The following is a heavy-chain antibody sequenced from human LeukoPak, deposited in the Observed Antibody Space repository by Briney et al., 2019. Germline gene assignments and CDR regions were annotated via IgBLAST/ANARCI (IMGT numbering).Heavy chain of an antibody. D-gene: IGHD3-9*01. CDR3: LKAEDGIRYFDWLRFANWFDP. V-gene: IGHV3-23*01. CDR1: GFTFSSYA. J-gene: IGHJ5*02. CDR2: ISGSGGST. Sequence: GGSLRLSCAVSGFTFSSYAMSWVRQAPGKGLEWVSAISGSGGSTYYADSVKGRFTISRDNCKNTLYMQMNSLSAEDTAVYFFLKAEDGIRYFDWLRFANWFDPWGQGTLVTVSS.